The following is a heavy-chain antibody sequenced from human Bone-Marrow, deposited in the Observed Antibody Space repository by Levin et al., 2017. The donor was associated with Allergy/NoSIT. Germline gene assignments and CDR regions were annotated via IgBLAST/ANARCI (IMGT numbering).Heavy chain of an antibody. CDR3: ARGMWGNCVSTSCHLFDA. CDR1: QYSISTAYY. D-gene: IGHD2-2*01. V-gene: IGHV4-38-2*02. CDR2: VYDDETT. Sequence: SQTLSLTCHGSQYSISTAYYWGWIRQSPGKGLEWIGSVYDDETTKYNPSLRSRVTISVDTSKNQFSLTLSTLSAADTGVYYCARGMWGNCVSTSCHLFDAWGQGTLVTVAS. J-gene: IGHJ4*02.